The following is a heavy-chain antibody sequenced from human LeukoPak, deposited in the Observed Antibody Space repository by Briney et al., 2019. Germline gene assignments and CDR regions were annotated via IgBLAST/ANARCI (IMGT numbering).Heavy chain of an antibody. Sequence: SETLSLTCAVYGGSFSGYYWSWIRQPPGKGLEWIGEINHSGGTNYNPSLKSRVTISVDTSKNQFSLKLSSVTAADTAVYYCARGSDYDSSGYYYEYFDYWGQGTLVTASS. CDR3: ARGSDYDSSGYYYEYFDY. D-gene: IGHD3-22*01. CDR2: INHSGGT. CDR1: GGSFSGYY. V-gene: IGHV4-34*01. J-gene: IGHJ4*02.